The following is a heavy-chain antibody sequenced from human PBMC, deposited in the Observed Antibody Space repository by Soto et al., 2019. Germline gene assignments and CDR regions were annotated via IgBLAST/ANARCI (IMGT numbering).Heavy chain of an antibody. CDR2: IYLSDSDT. CDR3: ATTFAYNGYLDP. Sequence: GESLKISCKTSGYSLTTYWFAWVRQMPGKGLEWMGIIYLSDSDTIYSPSAQGHFTISADKSIKTAYLQWSSLKASDTAIYYCATTFAYNGYLDPWGQGTQVTVS. V-gene: IGHV5-51*01. CDR1: GYSLTTYW. D-gene: IGHD6-25*01. J-gene: IGHJ5*02.